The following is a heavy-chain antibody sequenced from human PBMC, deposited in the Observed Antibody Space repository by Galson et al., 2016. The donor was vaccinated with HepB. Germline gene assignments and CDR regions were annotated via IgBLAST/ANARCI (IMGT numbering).Heavy chain of an antibody. CDR1: GYRFTSFW. CDR3: ASGHSGGFFVFDI. V-gene: IGHV5-51*01. Sequence: QSGAEVTKPGESLKISCEGSGYRFTSFWIGWVRQMPGKGLEWMGIIYPADSDTRYSPSFQGQVTISVDKSIRTAYLQWSSLKASDTAMYYCASGHSGGFFVFDIWGHGTMVTVSS. J-gene: IGHJ3*02. CDR2: IYPADSDT. D-gene: IGHD3-16*01.